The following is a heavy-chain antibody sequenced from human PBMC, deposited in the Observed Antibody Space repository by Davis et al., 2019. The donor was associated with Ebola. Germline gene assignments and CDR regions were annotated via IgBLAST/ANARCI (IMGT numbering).Heavy chain of an antibody. V-gene: IGHV3-33*05. J-gene: IGHJ6*02. CDR1: GFNFRSYG. D-gene: IGHD6-13*01. CDR3: TSDTGYSSSWFYYYYGMDV. Sequence: GESLKISCAASGFNFRSYGMHWVRQAPGKGLEWVAVISYDGSNKYYADSVKGRFTISRDNSKNTAYLQMNSLKTEDTAVYYCTSDTGYSSSWFYYYYGMDVWGQGTTVTVSS. CDR2: ISYDGSNK.